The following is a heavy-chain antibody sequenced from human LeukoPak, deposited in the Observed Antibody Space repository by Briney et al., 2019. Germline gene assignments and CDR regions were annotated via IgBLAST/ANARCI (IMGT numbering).Heavy chain of an antibody. CDR2: VYNSGTT. J-gene: IGHJ4*02. CDR3: ARDAY. CDR1: GVSIGSHY. V-gene: IGHV4-59*11. Sequence: SETLSLTCTVSGVSIGSHYWSWIRQSPGKGLEWIGCVYNSGTTVYSPSLTGRVTISVDTSKNQYYLNLRSVTAADAAVYYCARDAYWGQGILVTVSS.